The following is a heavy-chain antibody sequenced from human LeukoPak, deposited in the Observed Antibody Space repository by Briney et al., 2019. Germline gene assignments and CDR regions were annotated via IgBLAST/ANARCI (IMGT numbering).Heavy chain of an antibody. Sequence: GGSLRLSCAASGFTFSYYGMHWVRQAPGKGLDWVAFIRYDGKDKFYADSVKGRFTISRDSSRNTLYPQMNSMRAEDTAVYYCAKDLMRDRWFGESWGQGTLVTVSS. D-gene: IGHD3-10*01. CDR1: GFTFSYYG. V-gene: IGHV3-30*02. CDR3: AKDLMRDRWFGES. J-gene: IGHJ5*02. CDR2: IRYDGKDK.